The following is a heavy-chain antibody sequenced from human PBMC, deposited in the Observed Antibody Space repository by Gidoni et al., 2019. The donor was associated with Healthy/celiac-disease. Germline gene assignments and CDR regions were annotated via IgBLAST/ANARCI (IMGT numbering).Heavy chain of an antibody. Sequence: EVQLVESGGGLVQPGRSLRLSCAASGFTFDDYAMHWVRQAPGKGLEWVSGISWNSGSISYADSVKGRFTISRDNAKNSLYLQMNSLRAEDTALYYCAKGSWDCSGGSCYYYYGMDVWGQGTTVTVSS. CDR2: ISWNSGSI. V-gene: IGHV3-9*01. CDR1: GFTFDDYA. J-gene: IGHJ6*02. CDR3: AKGSWDCSGGSCYYYYGMDV. D-gene: IGHD2-15*01.